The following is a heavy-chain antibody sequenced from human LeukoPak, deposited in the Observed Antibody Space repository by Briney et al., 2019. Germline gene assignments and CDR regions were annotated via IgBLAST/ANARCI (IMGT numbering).Heavy chain of an antibody. J-gene: IGHJ5*02. V-gene: IGHV4-34*01. CDR2: INHSGST. Sequence: SETLSLTCAVYGGSFSGYYWSWIRQPPGKGLDWIGEINHSGSTNYNPSLKSRVTISVDTSKNQFSLKLSSVTAADTAVYYCARGARTPSGYGSRTAGRANWFDPWGQGTLVTVSS. D-gene: IGHD5-12*01. CDR1: GGSFSGYY. CDR3: ARGARTPSGYGSRTAGRANWFDP.